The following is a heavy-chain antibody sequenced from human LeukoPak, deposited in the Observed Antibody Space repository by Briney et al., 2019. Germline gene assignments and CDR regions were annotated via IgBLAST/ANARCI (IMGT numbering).Heavy chain of an antibody. CDR2: FDPEDGET. J-gene: IGHJ5*02. CDR3: ARAPSSETGTPMGWFDP. V-gene: IGHV1-24*01. D-gene: IGHD1-1*01. CDR1: GYTLTELS. Sequence: ASVKVSCKVSGYTLTELSMHWVRQAPGKGLEWMGGFDPEDGETIYAQKFQGRVTMTTDTSTSTAYMELRSLRSDDTAVYYCARAPSSETGTPMGWFDPWGQGTLVTVSS.